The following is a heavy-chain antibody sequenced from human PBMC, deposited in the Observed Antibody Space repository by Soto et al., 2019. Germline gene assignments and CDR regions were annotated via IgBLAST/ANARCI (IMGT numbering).Heavy chain of an antibody. D-gene: IGHD6-13*01. CDR2: ISESGSST. CDR3: EKRSPYSSGWYSTIFDY. V-gene: IGHV3-23*01. J-gene: IGHJ4*02. CDR1: GFSFSDYA. Sequence: VGSLRLSCAASGFSFSDYAMSWVRQAPGKGLEWVSVISESGSSTHYADSVRGRFTVSRDNSKNSLSLRMNSLRDEETAVYFCEKRSPYSSGWYSTIFDYWGEGALVTVSS.